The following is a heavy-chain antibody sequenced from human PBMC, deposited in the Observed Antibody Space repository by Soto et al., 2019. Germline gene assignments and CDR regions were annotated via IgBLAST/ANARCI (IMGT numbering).Heavy chain of an antibody. Sequence: SETLSLTCTVSGGSISSGGCYWSWIRKHPGKGLEWIGYIYYSGSTYYNPSLKSRVTISVDTSKNQFSLKLSSVTAADMAVYYCAREGLLRYCSGGSCYYFDYWGQGTLVTISS. D-gene: IGHD2-15*01. V-gene: IGHV4-31*03. J-gene: IGHJ4*02. CDR2: IYYSGST. CDR3: AREGLLRYCSGGSCYYFDY. CDR1: GGSISSGGCY.